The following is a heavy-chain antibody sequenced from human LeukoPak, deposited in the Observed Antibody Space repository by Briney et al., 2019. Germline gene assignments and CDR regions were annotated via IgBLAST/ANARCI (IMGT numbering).Heavy chain of an antibody. CDR3: ARGGVGHCSGGSCPFNWFDP. J-gene: IGHJ5*02. D-gene: IGHD2-15*01. V-gene: IGHV1-18*01. CDR2: ISPYNGNT. CDR1: GYTFTSYG. Sequence: GASVKVSCKASGYTFTSYGITWVRQAPGQGLEWMGWISPYNGNTDYAQELQGRLTMTTDTSTSTAYMELRSLRSDDTAVYYCARGGVGHCSGGSCPFNWFDPWGQGTLVTVSS.